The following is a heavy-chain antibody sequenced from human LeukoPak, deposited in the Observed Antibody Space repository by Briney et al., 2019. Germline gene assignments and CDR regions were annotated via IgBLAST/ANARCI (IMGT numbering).Heavy chain of an antibody. Sequence: ASVNVSCKASGYTFTDYYVHWVRQAPGQGLEWMGWINPNSGDTNYAQKFQGSVTMTRDTSISTAYMELSGDDTAVYYCARDAGGVGYCSTLSCYTLAYWGQGTLVTVSS. CDR2: INPNSGDT. CDR3: ARDAGGVGYCSTLSCYTLAY. J-gene: IGHJ4*02. V-gene: IGHV1-2*02. D-gene: IGHD2-2*02. CDR1: GYTFTDYY.